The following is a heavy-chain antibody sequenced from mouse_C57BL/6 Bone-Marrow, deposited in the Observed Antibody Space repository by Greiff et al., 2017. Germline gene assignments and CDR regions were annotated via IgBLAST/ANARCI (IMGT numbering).Heavy chain of an antibody. D-gene: IGHD1-1*01. CDR1: GYAFTNYL. V-gene: IGHV1-54*01. CDR2: INPGSGGT. J-gene: IGHJ3*01. Sequence: VQLQQSGAELVRPGTSVKVSCKAYGYAFTNYLIEWVKQRPGQGLEWIGVINPGSGGTNYNEKFKGKATLTADKSSSTAYMQLSSLTSEDSAVYFCARGYGSRFAYWGQGTLVTVSA. CDR3: ARGYGSRFAY.